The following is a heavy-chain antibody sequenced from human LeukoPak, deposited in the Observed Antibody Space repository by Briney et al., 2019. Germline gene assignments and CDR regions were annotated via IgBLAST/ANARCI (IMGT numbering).Heavy chain of an antibody. V-gene: IGHV3-11*05. CDR2: ITSESIP. J-gene: IGHJ5*01. CDR3: ARGGCGGGNCYSGTGWFES. Sequence: GGSLRLSCEASGFLFHDYYMSWVRQAPGKGLEWIAYITSESIPQYADSVRGRFTISRDNAQSSVSLQMDSLRAEDTAVYYCARGGCGGGNCYSGTGWFESWGQGALVIVST. CDR1: GFLFHDYY. D-gene: IGHD2-21*02.